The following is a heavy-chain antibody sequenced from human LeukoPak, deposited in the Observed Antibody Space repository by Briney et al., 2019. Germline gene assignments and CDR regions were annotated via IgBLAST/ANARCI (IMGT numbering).Heavy chain of an antibody. V-gene: IGHV3-21*01. CDR2: ISSSSSYI. J-gene: IGHJ4*02. CDR1: GFTFSSYS. CDR3: ARVGTPHGSKPPYDY. Sequence: NPGGSLRLSCAASGFTFSSYSMNWVRQAPGKGLVWVSSISSSSSYIYYADSVKGRFTISRDNAKNSLYLQMNSLRAEDTAVYYCARVGTPHGSKPPYDYWGQGTLVTVSS. D-gene: IGHD4-23*01.